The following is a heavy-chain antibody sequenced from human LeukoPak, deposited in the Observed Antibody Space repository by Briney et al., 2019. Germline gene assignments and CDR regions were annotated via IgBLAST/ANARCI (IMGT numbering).Heavy chain of an antibody. V-gene: IGHV3-11*06. Sequence: GGSLRLSCAASGFTFSDYYMSWIRQAPGKGLEWVSYISSSSSYTNYADSVKGRFIISRDNAKNSLYLQMNSLRAEDTAVYYCARVPYYYGSGSYYSGYYFDYWGQGTLVTVSS. CDR1: GFTFSDYY. J-gene: IGHJ4*02. D-gene: IGHD3-10*01. CDR3: ARVPYYYGSGSYYSGYYFDY. CDR2: ISSSSSYT.